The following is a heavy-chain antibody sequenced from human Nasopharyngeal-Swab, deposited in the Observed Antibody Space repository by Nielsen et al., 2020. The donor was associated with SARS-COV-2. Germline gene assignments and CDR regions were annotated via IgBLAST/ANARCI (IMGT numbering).Heavy chain of an antibody. D-gene: IGHD4-17*01. CDR3: AIDLIDGALAY. J-gene: IGHJ4*02. Sequence: GSLRLSCAVSGGSISSSNWWPWVRQPPGKGLEWIGEIYHSGSTNYNPSLKSRVTISVDKSKNQCSLKLSSVTAADTAVSYCAIDLIDGALAYWGQGTLVTVSS. CDR1: GGSISSSNW. CDR2: IYHSGST. V-gene: IGHV4-4*02.